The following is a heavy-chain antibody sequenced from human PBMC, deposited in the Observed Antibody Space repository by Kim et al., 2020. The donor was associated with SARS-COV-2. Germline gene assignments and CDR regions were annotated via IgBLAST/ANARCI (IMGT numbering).Heavy chain of an antibody. CDR3: ARAFKMRSSGYFGY. D-gene: IGHD3-22*01. V-gene: IGHV3-33*01. CDR2: IWYDGSNK. CDR1: GFTFSSYG. J-gene: IGHJ4*02. Sequence: GGSLRLSCAASGFTFSSYGMHWVRQAPGKGLEWVAVIWYDGSNKYYADSVKGRFTISRGNSKNTLYLQMNSLRAEDTAVYYCARAFKMRSSGYFGYWGQGTLVTVSS.